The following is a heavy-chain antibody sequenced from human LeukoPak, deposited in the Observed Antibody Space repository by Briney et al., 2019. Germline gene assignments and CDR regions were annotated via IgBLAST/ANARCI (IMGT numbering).Heavy chain of an antibody. CDR1: GGSITGFY. Sequence: SQTLSLTCTVSGGSITGFYWTWLRQPPGRGLEWIGYIYSSGSTNYNPSLKSRVAISVDTSKNQFSLKLSSVTAADTAVYYCAREGTGSFEYWGQGTLVTVSS. D-gene: IGHD7-27*01. CDR3: AREGTGSFEY. J-gene: IGHJ4*02. CDR2: IYSSGST. V-gene: IGHV4-59*01.